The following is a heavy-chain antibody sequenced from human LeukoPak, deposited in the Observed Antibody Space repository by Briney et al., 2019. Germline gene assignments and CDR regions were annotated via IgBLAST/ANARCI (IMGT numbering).Heavy chain of an antibody. J-gene: IGHJ4*02. Sequence: PGGSLRLSCAASGFTFSSYWMHWVRQAPGKGLVWVSRINGDGSSTSYADSVKGRFTISRDNAKNTLYLQMNSLRAEDTAVYYCARDFNWPSPLWGQGTLVTVSS. D-gene: IGHD1-1*01. CDR2: INGDGSST. CDR1: GFTFSSYW. CDR3: ARDFNWPSPL. V-gene: IGHV3-74*01.